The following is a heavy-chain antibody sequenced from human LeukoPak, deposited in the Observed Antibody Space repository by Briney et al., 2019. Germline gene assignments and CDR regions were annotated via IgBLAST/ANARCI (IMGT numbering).Heavy chain of an antibody. Sequence: SQTLSLTCTVSGGSISSGGYYWSWIRQHPGKGLEWIGYIYYGGSTYYNPSLKSRVTISVDTSKNQFSLKLSSVTAADTAVYYCASMIVVVTTTGYYYYGMDVWGQGTTVTVSS. J-gene: IGHJ6*02. CDR3: ASMIVVVTTTGYYYYGMDV. V-gene: IGHV4-31*03. CDR2: IYYGGST. CDR1: GGSISSGGYY. D-gene: IGHD3-22*01.